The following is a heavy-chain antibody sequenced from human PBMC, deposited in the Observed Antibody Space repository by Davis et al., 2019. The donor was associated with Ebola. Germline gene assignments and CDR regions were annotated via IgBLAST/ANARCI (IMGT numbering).Heavy chain of an antibody. CDR3: ARDFSGSSLGWFDP. J-gene: IGHJ5*02. Sequence: GGSLRLSCAASGFTFSSYEMNWVRQAPGKGLEWVSYISSSGSTIYYADSVKGRFTISRDNAKNSLYLQMNSLRAEDTAVYYCARDFSGSSLGWFDPWGQGTLVTVSS. D-gene: IGHD1-26*01. V-gene: IGHV3-48*03. CDR1: GFTFSSYE. CDR2: ISSSGSTI.